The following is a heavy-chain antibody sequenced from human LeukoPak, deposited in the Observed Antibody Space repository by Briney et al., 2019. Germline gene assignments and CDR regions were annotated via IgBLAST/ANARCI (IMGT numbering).Heavy chain of an antibody. J-gene: IGHJ6*02. V-gene: IGHV3-30*18. Sequence: PGGSLRLSCAASGFTFSNYGIHWVRQAPGKGLEWVAVISFDGTNKYYADSVKGRFTISRDNSKNTLYLQMNSLRGEDTAVYYCAKDVTYHLYYYYGMDVWGQGTTVTVSS. CDR3: AKDVTYHLYYYYGMDV. CDR1: GFTFSNYG. D-gene: IGHD2-2*01. CDR2: ISFDGTNK.